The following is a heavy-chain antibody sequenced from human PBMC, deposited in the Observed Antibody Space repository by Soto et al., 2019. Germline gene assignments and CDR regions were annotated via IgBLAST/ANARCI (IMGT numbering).Heavy chain of an antibody. V-gene: IGHV3-23*01. CDR3: AKGDCSSTSCPYYYYGMDV. Sequence: GGSLRLSCVASGFTFISYGMNWVRQSPGKGLEWLSSISKTGTTTYYADSVKGRFTISRDNSKNTLYLQMNSLRAEDAAVYYCAKGDCSSTSCPYYYYGMDVWGQGTTVTVSS. CDR1: GFTFISYG. D-gene: IGHD2-2*01. J-gene: IGHJ6*02. CDR2: ISKTGTTT.